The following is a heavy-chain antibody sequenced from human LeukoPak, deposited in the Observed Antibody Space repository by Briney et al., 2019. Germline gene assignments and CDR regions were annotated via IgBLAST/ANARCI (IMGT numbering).Heavy chain of an antibody. D-gene: IGHD3-22*01. CDR2: IYYSGST. CDR1: GGPIRSGSHY. CDR3: AKRDDSGGNLVDL. V-gene: IGHV4-39*02. J-gene: IGHJ4*02. Sequence: SETLSLTCTVSGGPIRSGSHYWVWIRQTPGKGLEWIGSIYYSGSTYYNSSLENRVTISIDTSKNHFSLRLRSLSAADTSVYYCAKRDDSGGNLVDLWGQGTLVTVSS.